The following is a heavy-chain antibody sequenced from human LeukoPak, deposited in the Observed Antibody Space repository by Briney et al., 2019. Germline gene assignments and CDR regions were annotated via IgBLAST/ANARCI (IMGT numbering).Heavy chain of an antibody. D-gene: IGHD5-18*01. CDR2: IYYSGST. CDR1: GGSISSGGYY. Sequence: SRTLSLTCTVSGGSISSGGYYWSWIRQHPGKGLEWIGYIYYSGSTYYNPSLKSRVTISVDTSKNQFSLKLSSVTAADTAVYYCARGQLWLSAMFDYWGQGTLVTVSS. J-gene: IGHJ4*02. CDR3: ARGQLWLSAMFDY. V-gene: IGHV4-31*03.